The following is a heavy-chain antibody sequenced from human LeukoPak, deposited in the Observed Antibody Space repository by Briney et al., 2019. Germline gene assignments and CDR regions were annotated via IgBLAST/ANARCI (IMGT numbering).Heavy chain of an antibody. CDR3: ATSVRGPSPLLYYYYYMDV. CDR1: GYTFTDYY. D-gene: IGHD3-10*01. V-gene: IGHV1-69-2*01. Sequence: ASVKVSCKVSGYTFTDYYMHWVQQAPGKGLEWMGLVDPEDGETIYAEKFQGRVIITADTSTDTAYMELSSLRSEDTAVYYCATSVRGPSPLLYYYYYMDVWGKGTTVTVSS. J-gene: IGHJ6*03. CDR2: VDPEDGET.